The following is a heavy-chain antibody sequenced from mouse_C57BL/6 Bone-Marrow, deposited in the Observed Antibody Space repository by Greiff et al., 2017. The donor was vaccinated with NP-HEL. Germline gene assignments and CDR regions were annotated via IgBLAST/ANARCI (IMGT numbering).Heavy chain of an antibody. CDR1: GYTFTSYW. J-gene: IGHJ3*01. V-gene: IGHV1-55*01. CDR3: ARYLVY. Sequence: QVHVKQPGAELVKPGASVKMSCKASGYTFTSYWITWVKQRPGQGLEWIGDIYPGSGSTNYNEKFKSKATLTVDTSSSTAYMQLSSLTSEDSAVYYCARYLVYWGQGTLVTVSA. CDR2: IYPGSGST.